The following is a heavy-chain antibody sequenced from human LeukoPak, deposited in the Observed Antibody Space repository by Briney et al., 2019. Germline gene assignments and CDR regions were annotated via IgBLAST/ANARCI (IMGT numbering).Heavy chain of an antibody. CDR3: ARAIVGATGMGYYYGMDV. V-gene: IGHV4-34*01. CDR1: GGSFSGYY. J-gene: IGHJ6*02. D-gene: IGHD1-26*01. Sequence: SETLSFTCAVYGGSFSGYYWSWIRQPPGKGLEWIGEINHSGSTNYNPSLKSRVTISVDTSRNQFSLKLSSVTAADTAVYYCARAIVGATGMGYYYGMDVWGQGTTVTVSS. CDR2: INHSGST.